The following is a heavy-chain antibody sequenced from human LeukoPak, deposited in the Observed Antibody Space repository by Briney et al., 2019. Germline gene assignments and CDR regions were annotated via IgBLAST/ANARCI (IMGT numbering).Heavy chain of an antibody. CDR2: IYTSGST. J-gene: IGHJ3*02. CDR1: GGSINSGSYY. D-gene: IGHD6-6*01. Sequence: SETLSLTCTVSGGSINSGSYYWSWIRQPAGKGLEWIGRIYTSGSTNYNPSLKSRVTISVDTSKNQFSLKLSSVTAADTAVYYCARFSSTAFDIWGQETMVTDSS. CDR3: ARFSSTAFDI. V-gene: IGHV4-61*02.